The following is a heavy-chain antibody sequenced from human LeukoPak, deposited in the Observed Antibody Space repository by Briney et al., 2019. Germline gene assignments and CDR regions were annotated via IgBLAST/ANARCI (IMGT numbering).Heavy chain of an antibody. V-gene: IGHV4-4*07. D-gene: IGHD6-13*01. CDR2: IYTSGST. Sequence: SETLSLTCTVSGGSISSYYWSWIRQPAGKGLEWIGRIYTSGSTNYNPSLKSRVTMSVDTSKNQFSLKLSSVTAADTAVYYCARAYSSSWYLPLRAFDIWGQGTMVTVSS. CDR1: GGSISSYY. CDR3: ARAYSSSWYLPLRAFDI. J-gene: IGHJ3*02.